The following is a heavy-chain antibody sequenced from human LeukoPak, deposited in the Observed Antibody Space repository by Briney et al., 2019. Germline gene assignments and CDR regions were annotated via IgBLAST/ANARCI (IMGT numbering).Heavy chain of an antibody. CDR2: IKQDGSEK. CDR3: AKDKMVRGFHDAFDI. J-gene: IGHJ3*02. D-gene: IGHD3-10*01. Sequence: GGSLRLSCAASGFTFSSYWMSWVRQAPGKGLEWVANIKQDGSEKYYVDSVKGRFTISRDNAKNSLYLQMNSLRAEDTAVYYCAKDKMVRGFHDAFDIWGQGTMVTVSS. CDR1: GFTFSSYW. V-gene: IGHV3-7*03.